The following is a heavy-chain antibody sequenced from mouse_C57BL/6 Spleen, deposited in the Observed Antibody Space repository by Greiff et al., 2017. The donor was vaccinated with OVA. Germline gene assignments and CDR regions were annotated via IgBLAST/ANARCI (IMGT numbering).Heavy chain of an antibody. J-gene: IGHJ4*01. V-gene: IGHV1-72*01. CDR2: IDPNSGGT. D-gene: IGHD1-1*01. CDR3: ARGGTTEYYYAMDY. Sequence: QVQLKQPGAELVKPGASVKLSCKASGYTFTSYWMHWVKQRPGRGLEWIGRIDPNSGGTKYNEKFKSKATLTVDKPFSTAYMQLSSLTSEDSAVYYCARGGTTEYYYAMDYWGQGTSVTVSS. CDR1: GYTFTSYW.